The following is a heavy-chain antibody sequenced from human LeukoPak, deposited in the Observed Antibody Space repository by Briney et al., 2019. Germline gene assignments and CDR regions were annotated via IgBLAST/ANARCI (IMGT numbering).Heavy chain of an antibody. CDR3: ARGKEPVAGSLSHFDY. J-gene: IGHJ4*02. Sequence: GGSLRLSCAASGFTFSDYYMSWIRQAPGKGLQWLAYSSTSGSITYYADSVKGRFTISRDNAKNSVYLQMNSLRAEDTAVYYCARGKEPVAGSLSHFDYWGQGTLVTVSS. CDR2: SSTSGSIT. V-gene: IGHV3-11*04. CDR1: GFTFSDYY. D-gene: IGHD6-19*01.